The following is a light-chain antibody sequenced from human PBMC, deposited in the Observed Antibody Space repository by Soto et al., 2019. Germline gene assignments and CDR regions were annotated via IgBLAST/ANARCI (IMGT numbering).Light chain of an antibody. CDR2: DNN. J-gene: IGLJ2*01. V-gene: IGLV1-51*01. CDR3: GTWDNSLSAVV. CDR1: SSNIENNY. Sequence: QSALTQPPSVSAAPGQKVTISCSGNSSNIENNYVSWYQQLPGTAPKLLIYDNNNRPSGIPDRFSGSKSGTSATLGITGLQTGDEADYYCGTWDNSLSAVVFGGGTKLTVL.